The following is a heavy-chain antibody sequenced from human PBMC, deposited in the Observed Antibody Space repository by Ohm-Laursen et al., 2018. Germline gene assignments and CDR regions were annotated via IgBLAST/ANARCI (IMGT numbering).Heavy chain of an antibody. CDR3: ARVGCSGGSCPFDY. CDR2: IYYSGST. CDR1: GGSISSYY. Sequence: SDTLSLTCTVSGGSISSYYWSWIRQPPGKGLEWIGYIYYSGSTNYNPSLKSRVTISVDTSKNQFSLKLSSVTAEDTAVYYCARVGCSGGSCPFDYWGQGTLVTVSS. D-gene: IGHD2-15*01. V-gene: IGHV4-59*07. J-gene: IGHJ4*02.